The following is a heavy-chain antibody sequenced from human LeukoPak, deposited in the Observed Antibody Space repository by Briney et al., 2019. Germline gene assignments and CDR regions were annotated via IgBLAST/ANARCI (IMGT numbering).Heavy chain of an antibody. J-gene: IGHJ4*02. CDR2: VSSDGSIT. D-gene: IGHD3-3*01. V-gene: IGHV3-74*01. CDR3: VRAVGGNDGRTFGY. Sequence: PGGSLRLSCAASGFTFSSYWMHWVRQAPGKGLVWVSRVSSDGSITDYTDSVKGRFTIPRDNAKNTLYLQMNSLRAEDTAMYYCVRAVGGNDGRTFGYWAQGTLVTVSS. CDR1: GFTFSSYW.